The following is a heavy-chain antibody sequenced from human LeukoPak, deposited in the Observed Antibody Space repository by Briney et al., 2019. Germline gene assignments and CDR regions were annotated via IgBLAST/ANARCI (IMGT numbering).Heavy chain of an antibody. CDR1: GGSFIGYY. J-gene: IGHJ4*02. D-gene: IGHD5-24*01. CDR3: ARDGDGYNTDY. CDR2: INHSGST. V-gene: IGHV4-34*01. Sequence: SETLSLTCAVYGGSFIGYYWSWIRQPPGKGLEWIGEINHSGSTNYNPSLKSRATISVDTSKNQFSLKLSSVTAADTAVYYCARDGDGYNTDYWGQGTLVTVSS.